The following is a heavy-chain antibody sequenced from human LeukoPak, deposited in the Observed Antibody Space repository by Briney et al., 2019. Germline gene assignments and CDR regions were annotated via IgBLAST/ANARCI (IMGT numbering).Heavy chain of an antibody. Sequence: SQTLSLTCTVSGGSISSGGYYWSWVRQHPGKGLEWIGYIYYSGSTYYNPSLKGRVTISVDTSKNQFSLKLSSVTAADTAVYFCARGRYSGYPNNWFDHWGQGTLVTVSS. D-gene: IGHD5-12*01. CDR2: IYYSGST. J-gene: IGHJ5*02. CDR1: GGSISSGGYY. V-gene: IGHV4-31*03. CDR3: ARGRYSGYPNNWFDH.